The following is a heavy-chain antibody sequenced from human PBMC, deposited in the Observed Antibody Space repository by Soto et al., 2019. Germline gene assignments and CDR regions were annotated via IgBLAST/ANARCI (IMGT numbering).Heavy chain of an antibody. Sequence: SETLSLTCAVSGASISSSNWWTWVRQPPGKGLEWIGEIYHRGSTNYNPSLKSRVTISVDKSKNQFSLKLSSVTAADAAVYYCASGTVLLGPDVWRQGTTVTVSS. CDR1: GASISSSNW. V-gene: IGHV4-4*02. J-gene: IGHJ6*02. CDR3: ASGTVLLGPDV. D-gene: IGHD3-10*01. CDR2: IYHRGST.